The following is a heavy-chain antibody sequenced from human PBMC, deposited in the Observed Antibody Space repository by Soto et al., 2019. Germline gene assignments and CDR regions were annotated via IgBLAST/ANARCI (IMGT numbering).Heavy chain of an antibody. CDR2: IIPIFATP. Sequence: QVQLVQSGAEVKKPGSSVKVSCKASGGPFSDYSINWVRQAPGQGLEWMGGIIPIFATPNYAQKFKGRVTSTADKSTSTEWREPSNLRSEDTDIYVCARDPDYNTNYGLDLVDYGGKGAMVTGTS. V-gene: IGHV1-69*06. J-gene: IGHJ4*02. D-gene: IGHD4-17*01. CDR1: GGPFSDYS. CDR3: ARDPDYNTNYGLDLVDY.